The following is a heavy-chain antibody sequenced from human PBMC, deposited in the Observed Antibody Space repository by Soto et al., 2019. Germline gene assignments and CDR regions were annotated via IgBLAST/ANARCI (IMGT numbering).Heavy chain of an antibody. CDR3: ARDAAGAAVAPGGLGMDV. V-gene: IGHV1-69*01. D-gene: IGHD6-19*01. CDR1: GGTFSSYA. Sequence: QVQLVQSGAEVKKPGSSVKVSCKASGGTFSSYAISWVRQAPGQGLEWMGGIIPIFGTANYAQKFQGRVTTTADESTSTAYMELSSLRSEDTAVYYSARDAAGAAVAPGGLGMDVWGQGTTVTVSS. J-gene: IGHJ6*02. CDR2: IIPIFGTA.